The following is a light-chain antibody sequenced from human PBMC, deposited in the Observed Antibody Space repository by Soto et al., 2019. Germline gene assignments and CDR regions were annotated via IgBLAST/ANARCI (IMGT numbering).Light chain of an antibody. CDR2: AVS. Sequence: EIVLTQSPGTLSLSPGERATLSCRASQSITDIYFAWYQQKPGQAPSLLVYAVSYRATDIPDRFTGDGSGTDFTITVSRLVPEDLAVYYCQQYGTLPFTFRRGTRVDIK. CDR1: QSITDIY. CDR3: QQYGTLPFT. J-gene: IGKJ3*01. V-gene: IGKV3-20*01.